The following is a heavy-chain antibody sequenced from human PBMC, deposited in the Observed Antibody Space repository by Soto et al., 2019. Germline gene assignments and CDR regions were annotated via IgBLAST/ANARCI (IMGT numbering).Heavy chain of an antibody. V-gene: IGHV4-59*08. CDR3: ARHGDCSSISCSYFHFMDV. CDR2: IYDSGTT. Sequence: QVQLQESGPGLVKPSETLSLTCIVSGDSIRSHYWSWIRQPPGKGLEWIGYIYDSGTTNFNPSLKGRVILSVDTSKNQFSLKLNSMTAADTAVYYCARHGDCSSISCSYFHFMDVWGKGTTVTVSS. D-gene: IGHD2-2*01. J-gene: IGHJ6*03. CDR1: GDSIRSHY.